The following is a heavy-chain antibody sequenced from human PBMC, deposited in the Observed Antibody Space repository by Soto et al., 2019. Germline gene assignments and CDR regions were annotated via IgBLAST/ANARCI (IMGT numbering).Heavy chain of an antibody. V-gene: IGHV4-4*02. CDR2: IHQSGIS. J-gene: IGHJ4*02. Sequence: QMQLLESGPGLVKPSETLSLTCAVSSASIDHNWNWVRQPPGKGLEWIGEIHQSGISYKNPSLKSRVTMSVDKSKNQFSLNLSSVTAADTAVYFCARSFGWYAFDQWGQGTLVTVSS. CDR3: ARSFGWYAFDQ. D-gene: IGHD6-19*01. CDR1: SASIDHN.